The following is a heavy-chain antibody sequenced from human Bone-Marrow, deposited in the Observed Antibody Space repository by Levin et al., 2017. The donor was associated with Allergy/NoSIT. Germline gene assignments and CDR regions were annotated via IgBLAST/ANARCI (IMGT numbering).Heavy chain of an antibody. CDR2: ISGNGDST. CDR1: GFIFNSYA. D-gene: IGHD6-19*01. Sequence: GGSLRLSCTASGFIFNSYAMSWVRQAPGNGLEWVATISGNGDSTYYTDSAKGRFTISRDNSKDTLYLQLSSLRAEDTAVYYCAKSGWYFDYWGQGALVTVSS. CDR3: AKSGWYFDY. J-gene: IGHJ4*02. V-gene: IGHV3-23*01.